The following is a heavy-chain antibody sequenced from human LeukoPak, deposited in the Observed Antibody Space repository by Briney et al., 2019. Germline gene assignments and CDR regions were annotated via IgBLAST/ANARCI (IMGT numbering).Heavy chain of an antibody. D-gene: IGHD2-15*01. CDR2: INHSGST. V-gene: IGHV4-34*01. Sequence: KPSGTLSLTCAVYGGSFSGYYWSWIRQPPGKGLEWIGEINHSGSTNYNPSLKSRVTISVDTSKNQFSLKLSSVTAADTAVYYCARVRGYYYYYMDVWGKGTTVTVSS. J-gene: IGHJ6*03. CDR3: ARVRGYYYYYMDV. CDR1: GGSFSGYY.